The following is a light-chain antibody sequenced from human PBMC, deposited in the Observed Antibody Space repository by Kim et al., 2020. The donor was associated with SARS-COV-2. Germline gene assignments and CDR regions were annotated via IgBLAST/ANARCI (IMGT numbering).Light chain of an antibody. CDR2: DAS. V-gene: IGKV3-11*01. J-gene: IGKJ4*01. CDR3: QQRSGWPVT. CDR1: QRVSSY. Sequence: PGETAPRNWRASQRVSSYLAWDQQRPGQGPRLLIYDASDRATGTPGRFSGSGSGTDFTLNISSLEPEDFAIYYCQQRSGWPVTFGGGTKVDSK.